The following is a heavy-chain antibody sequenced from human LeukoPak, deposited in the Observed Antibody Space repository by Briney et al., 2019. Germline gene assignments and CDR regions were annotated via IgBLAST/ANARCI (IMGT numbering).Heavy chain of an antibody. CDR1: GFTFSIYT. Sequence: GGSLRLSCAASGFTFSIYTMYWVRHPPGKGLEWVSIIGSSGGGIHYADSVKGRFTISRDNSKNALYLQMNSLRVEDTAVYYCAIDPNWGTHSWGQGVLVTVSS. J-gene: IGHJ4*02. CDR3: AIDPNWGTHS. V-gene: IGHV3-23*01. CDR2: IGSSGGGI. D-gene: IGHD7-27*01.